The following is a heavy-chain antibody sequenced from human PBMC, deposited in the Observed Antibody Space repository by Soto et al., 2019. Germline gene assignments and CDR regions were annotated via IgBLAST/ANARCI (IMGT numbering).Heavy chain of an antibody. CDR1: GGSISSTSYY. Sequence: SETLSLTCTVSGGSISSTSYYWGWIRQPPGKNLEYIGNIYYSGSTYYNPSLKSRVTLSVDTSKNQFSLKLSSVTAADTAVYYCARHQMAGRTPSYSYGMDVWGQGTTVTVSS. V-gene: IGHV4-39*01. CDR2: IYYSGST. CDR3: ARHQMAGRTPSYSYGMDV. J-gene: IGHJ6*02.